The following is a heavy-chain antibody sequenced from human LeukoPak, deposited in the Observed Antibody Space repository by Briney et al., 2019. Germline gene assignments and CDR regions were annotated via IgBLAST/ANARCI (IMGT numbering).Heavy chain of an antibody. V-gene: IGHV4-4*09. CDR2: IYITGST. D-gene: IGHD3-16*01. CDR1: GGSISTYY. Sequence: SGTLSLTCTVSGGSISTYYWTWIRQPPGKGLEFIGYIYITGSTNYNPSLKSRVTMSVDTSRNQFSLKLSSVTAADTAVYYCARSAFYYYYMDVWGKGTTVTVSS. J-gene: IGHJ6*03. CDR3: ARSAFYYYYMDV.